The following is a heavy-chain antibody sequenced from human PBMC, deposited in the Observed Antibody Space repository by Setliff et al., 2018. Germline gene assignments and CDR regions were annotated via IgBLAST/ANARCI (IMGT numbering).Heavy chain of an antibody. CDR2: TIPMFGTT. V-gene: IGHV1-69*05. J-gene: IGHJ6*03. CDR1: GGTFSSYG. D-gene: IGHD3-22*01. Sequence: WASVKVSCKASGGTFSSYGISWVRQAPGQGLEWMGGTIPMFGTTNYARKFQGRVTIITDESTSTAYMQLSSLGSEDTAVYYCVREGVDSRSSTDYRHYMDVWGKGTTVTVSS. CDR3: VREGVDSRSSTDYRHYMDV.